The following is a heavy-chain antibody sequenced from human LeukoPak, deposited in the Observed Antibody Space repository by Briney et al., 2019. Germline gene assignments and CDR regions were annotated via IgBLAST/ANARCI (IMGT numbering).Heavy chain of an antibody. D-gene: IGHD1-26*01. V-gene: IGHV3-23*01. CDR1: GFTFDDYA. Sequence: PGGSLRLSCAASGFTFDDYAMHWVRQAPGKGLEWVSAISTSAGDTYYTDSVKGRFTISRDNSENTLFLQVNSLRAEDTAVYYCAKHIIVGTTKSMDSWGQGTLVTVSS. J-gene: IGHJ4*02. CDR3: AKHIIVGTTKSMDS. CDR2: ISTSAGDT.